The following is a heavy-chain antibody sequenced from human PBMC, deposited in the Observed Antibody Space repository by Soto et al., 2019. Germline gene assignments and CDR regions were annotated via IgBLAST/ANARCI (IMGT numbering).Heavy chain of an antibody. CDR3: AREKTSYGMDV. Sequence: QVQLVQSGAEVKKPGASVKVSCKASGYTFTSYDINGVRQATGQGLEWMGWMNPNGGNTGYAQKFHGRVTMTRTTSIRTAYMELSSLGSEDTAVYSCAREKTSYGMDVWGQGTTVTVSS. CDR1: GYTFTSYD. J-gene: IGHJ6*02. V-gene: IGHV1-8*01. CDR2: MNPNGGNT.